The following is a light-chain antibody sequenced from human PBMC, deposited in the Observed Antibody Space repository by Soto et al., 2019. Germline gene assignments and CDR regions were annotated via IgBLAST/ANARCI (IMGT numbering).Light chain of an antibody. J-gene: IGKJ1*01. Sequence: MLSQSPGALSLCTRERATLSFRASQSVSNNYLAWYQQKPGQAPRLLIYGASNRATGIPDRFSGSGSGTDFTLTISRLEPEDFAVYYCQQYGSSGTFGQGTKVAIK. CDR2: GAS. V-gene: IGKV3-20*01. CDR1: QSVSNNY. CDR3: QQYGSSGT.